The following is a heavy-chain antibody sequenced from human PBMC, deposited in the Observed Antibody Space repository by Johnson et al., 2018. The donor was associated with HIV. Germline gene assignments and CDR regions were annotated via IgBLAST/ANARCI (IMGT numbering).Heavy chain of an antibody. D-gene: IGHD4-23*01. Sequence: VQLVESGGGVVQPGRSLRLSCAASGFTFSSYAMSWVRQAPGKGLEWVSAISGSGGSTYYADSVKGRFTISRDNSKNTLYLQMNSLRADDTAVYYCAGGRGWVTLNAFDMWGQGTLVTVSS. CDR1: GFTFSSYA. CDR3: AGGRGWVTLNAFDM. J-gene: IGHJ3*02. CDR2: ISGSGGST. V-gene: IGHV3-23*04.